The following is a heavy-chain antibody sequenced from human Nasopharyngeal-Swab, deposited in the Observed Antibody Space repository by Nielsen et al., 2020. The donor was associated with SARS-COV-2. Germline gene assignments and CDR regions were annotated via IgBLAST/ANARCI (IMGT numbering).Heavy chain of an antibody. CDR3: ARDLITAAGRDWFDP. Sequence: ESLKISCTVSGGSISSYYWSWIRQPPGKGLEWIGYIYYSGSTNYNPSLKSRVTISVDTSKSQFSLKLSSVTAADTAVYYCARDLITAAGRDWFDPWGQGTLVTVSS. V-gene: IGHV4-59*01. J-gene: IGHJ5*02. CDR2: IYYSGST. CDR1: GGSISSYY. D-gene: IGHD6-13*01.